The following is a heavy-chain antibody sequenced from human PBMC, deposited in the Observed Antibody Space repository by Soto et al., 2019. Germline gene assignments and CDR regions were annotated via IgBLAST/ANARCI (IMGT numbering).Heavy chain of an antibody. D-gene: IGHD2-15*01. CDR3: LKDAAITDAHIDY. Sequence: SGTLDLGCAVYGGCLSGYSWTRTRQPPGKGLEWLGYVYYTGSTNYSPSLRSRVSISVDTSKNEFSLRLSSVTAADTAVYFCLKDAAITDAHIDYRGDGT. V-gene: IGHV4-59*01. CDR1: GGCLSGYS. J-gene: IGHJ4*01. CDR2: VYYTGST.